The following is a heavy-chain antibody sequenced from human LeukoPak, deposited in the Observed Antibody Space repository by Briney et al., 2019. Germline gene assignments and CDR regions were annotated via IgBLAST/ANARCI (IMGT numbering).Heavy chain of an antibody. J-gene: IGHJ4*02. Sequence: ASGTLSLTCTVSGGSISSSSYYWGWIRQPPGKGLEWIGSIYYSGSTYYNPSLKSRVTISVDTSKNQFSLKLSSVTAADTAVYYCARHAGTLYLVPYYFDYWGQGTLVTVSS. CDR3: ARHAGTLYLVPYYFDY. D-gene: IGHD3-10*01. V-gene: IGHV4-39*01. CDR1: GGSISSSSYY. CDR2: IYYSGST.